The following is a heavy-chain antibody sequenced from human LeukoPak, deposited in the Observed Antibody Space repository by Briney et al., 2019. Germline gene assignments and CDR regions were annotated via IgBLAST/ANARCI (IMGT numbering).Heavy chain of an antibody. CDR2: ISGSGGST. D-gene: IGHD2-15*01. J-gene: IGHJ6*03. Sequence: GGSLRLSCAASGFTFSSYAMSWVRQAPGKGLEWVSAISGSGGSTYYADSVKGRFTISRDNSKNTLYLQMNSLRAEDTAVYYCAKDCNCSGGSRSCLCYYYYMDVWGKGTTVTVSS. CDR3: AKDCNCSGGSRSCLCYYYYMDV. V-gene: IGHV3-23*01. CDR1: GFTFSSYA.